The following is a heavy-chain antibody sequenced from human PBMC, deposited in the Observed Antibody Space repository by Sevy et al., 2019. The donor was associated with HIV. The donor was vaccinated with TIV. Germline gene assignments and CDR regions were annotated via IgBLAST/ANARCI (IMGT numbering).Heavy chain of an antibody. Sequence: GGSLRLSCAVSGFSFDSYGMTCVRQAPGKGLEWVSAISGSGTRTYYADSVKGRFIISRDNSKNTLDLQMNSLRAEDTAIYYCAKGGGHYDPDEIAYYFYYYNMDVWGKGTTVTVSS. CDR2: ISGSGTRT. J-gene: IGHJ6*03. D-gene: IGHD3-22*01. V-gene: IGHV3-23*01. CDR3: AKGGGHYDPDEIAYYFYYYNMDV. CDR1: GFSFDSYG.